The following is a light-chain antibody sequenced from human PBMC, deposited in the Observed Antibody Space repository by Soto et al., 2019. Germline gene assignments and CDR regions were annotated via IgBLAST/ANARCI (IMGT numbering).Light chain of an antibody. CDR2: GAS. Sequence: EIVLTQAAGTLSLSPGERGTLSCRASQSVSDAYLAWYQQKPGQRPGLHIYGASNRGTGIPDRFSGSGSGTDFTLTVSRLEPEDFALYYFQFGTLVWTFGQGTKVEIK. CDR1: QSVSDAY. V-gene: IGKV3-20*01. J-gene: IGKJ1*01. CDR3: QFGTLVWT.